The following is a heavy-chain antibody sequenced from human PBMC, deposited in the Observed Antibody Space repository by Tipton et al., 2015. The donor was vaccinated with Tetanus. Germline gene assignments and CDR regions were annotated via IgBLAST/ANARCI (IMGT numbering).Heavy chain of an antibody. Sequence: SLRLSCTASGFNIGRYWMTWVRQAPGKGLEWVSGMSWNSGSIGCADSVKGRFTISRDNAKNSLYLQMNSLRAEDTALYYCAKDNGGYSSSWRYGMDVWGQGTTVTVSS. D-gene: IGHD6-13*01. CDR1: GFNIGRYW. J-gene: IGHJ6*02. CDR3: AKDNGGYSSSWRYGMDV. CDR2: MSWNSGSI. V-gene: IGHV3-9*01.